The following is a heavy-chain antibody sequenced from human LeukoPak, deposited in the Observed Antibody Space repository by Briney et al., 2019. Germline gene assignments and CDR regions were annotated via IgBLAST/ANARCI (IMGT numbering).Heavy chain of an antibody. CDR1: GFTFSNCA. CDR3: ALNGREVPSGAFDI. V-gene: IGHV3-23*01. Sequence: GGSLRLSRAASGFTFSNCAMSWVRQAPGKGLEWVSAISGSGGSTYYADSVKGRFTISRDNSKNTLYLQMNSLRAEDTAVYYCALNGREVPSGAFDIWGQGTMVTVSS. J-gene: IGHJ3*02. CDR2: ISGSGGST. D-gene: IGHD3-16*02.